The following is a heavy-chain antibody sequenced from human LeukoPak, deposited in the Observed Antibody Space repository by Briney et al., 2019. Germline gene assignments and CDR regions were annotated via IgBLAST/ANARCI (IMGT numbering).Heavy chain of an antibody. CDR1: GGSFSGYY. D-gene: IGHD3-22*01. J-gene: IGHJ5*02. CDR3: ARDAPTRNYYDSSGYYYPRYRSFDP. CDR2: INHSGST. Sequence: PSETLSLTCAVYGGSFSGYYWSWIRQPPGKGLEWIGEINHSGSTNYNPSLKSRVTISVDTSKNQFSLKLRSVTAADTAVYYCARDAPTRNYYDSSGYYYPRYRSFDPWGQGTLVTVSS. V-gene: IGHV4-34*01.